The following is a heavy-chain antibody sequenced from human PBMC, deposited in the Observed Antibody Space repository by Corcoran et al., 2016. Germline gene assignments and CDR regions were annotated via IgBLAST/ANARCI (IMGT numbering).Heavy chain of an antibody. CDR1: GFTFSSYW. CDR3: AREGAGLAQFGAFDI. D-gene: IGHD3-10*01. J-gene: IGHJ3*02. CDR2: INSDGSST. Sequence: EVQLVESGGGLVQPGGSLRLSCAASGFTFSSYWMHWVRQAPGKGLVWVSRINSDGSSTSYADSVKGRFTISRDNAKNTLYLQMNSLRAEDTAVYYCAREGAGLAQFGAFDIWGQGTMVTVSS. V-gene: IGHV3-74*01.